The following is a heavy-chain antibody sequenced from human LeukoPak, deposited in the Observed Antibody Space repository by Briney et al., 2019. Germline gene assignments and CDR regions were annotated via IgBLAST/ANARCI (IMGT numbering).Heavy chain of an antibody. Sequence: GGSLRLSCAASGFTFSSHGMSWVRQAPGKGLEWVSIISGSGGSTHYADSVKGRFIISRDNPKNTLYVQMNSLRSEDTAVYYCAKNMGWDSSGWPMDHWGQGTLVTVSS. CDR3: AKNMGWDSSGWPMDH. D-gene: IGHD6-19*01. J-gene: IGHJ4*02. CDR1: GFTFSSHG. V-gene: IGHV3-23*01. CDR2: ISGSGGST.